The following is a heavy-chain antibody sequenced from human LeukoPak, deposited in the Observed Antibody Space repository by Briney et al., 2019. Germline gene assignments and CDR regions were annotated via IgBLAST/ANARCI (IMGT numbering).Heavy chain of an antibody. D-gene: IGHD3-22*01. J-gene: IGHJ4*02. CDR3: ARGTYYYDSSIDY. CDR2: IYTSGST. Sequence: SQTLSLTCTVSGGSISSGSYYWSWLRQPAGKGLEWIGRIYTSGSTNYNPALKSRVTISVDTSKNQFSLKLSSVTAADTAVYYCARGTYYYDSSIDYWGQGTLVTVSS. V-gene: IGHV4-61*02. CDR1: GGSISSGSYY.